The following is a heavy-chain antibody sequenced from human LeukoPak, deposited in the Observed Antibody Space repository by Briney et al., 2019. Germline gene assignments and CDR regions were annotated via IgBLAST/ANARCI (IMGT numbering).Heavy chain of an antibody. CDR1: GYTFTDYH. V-gene: IGHV1-69*13. D-gene: IGHD5-24*01. Sequence: SSVKVSCKASGYTFTDYHMHWVRQAPAQGLEWMGRIIPIFGTANYAQKFQGRVTITADESTSTAYMELSSLRSEDTAVYYCARARFDRYNSPAFDYWGQGTLVTVSS. CDR3: ARARFDRYNSPAFDY. CDR2: IIPIFGTA. J-gene: IGHJ4*02.